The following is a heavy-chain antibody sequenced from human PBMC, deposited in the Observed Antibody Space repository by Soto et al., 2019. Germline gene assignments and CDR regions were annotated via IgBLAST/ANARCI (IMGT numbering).Heavy chain of an antibody. Sequence: QITLNESGPTLVKPTQTLTLTFTFSGFSLGTYGVGVGWIRQPPGKALEWLALIYWDDDKRYSPSLKSRLTITKDTSERTVFLTLTTMDPVDTATYYCAHRGGGIVDWYFDLWGRGTPVIVSS. V-gene: IGHV2-5*02. CDR3: AHRGGGIVDWYFDL. CDR2: IYWDDDK. J-gene: IGHJ2*01. D-gene: IGHD1-26*01. CDR1: GFSLGTYGVG.